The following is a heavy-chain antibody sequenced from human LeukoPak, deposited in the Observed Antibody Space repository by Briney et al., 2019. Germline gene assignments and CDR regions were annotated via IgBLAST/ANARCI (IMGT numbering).Heavy chain of an antibody. CDR2: INPSGGST. V-gene: IGHV1-46*01. D-gene: IGHD3-16*01. J-gene: IGHJ6*02. CDR1: GYTFTNYY. Sequence: ASVKVSCKASGYTFTNYYMHWVRQAPGQGLEWMGIINPSGGSTSYAQKFQGRVTMTRDTSTSTVYMELSSLRSEDTAVYYCAREIGMGGFDYYYYGMDVWGQGTTVTVSS. CDR3: AREIGMGGFDYYYYGMDV.